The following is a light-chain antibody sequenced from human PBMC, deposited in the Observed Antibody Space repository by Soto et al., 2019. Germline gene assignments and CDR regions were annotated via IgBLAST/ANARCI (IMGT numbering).Light chain of an antibody. CDR1: QSVSSNY. J-gene: IGKJ5*01. CDR3: QQYGSSPRVT. Sequence: EIVLTQSPGTLSLSPGERATLSCRASQSVSSNYLAWYQQKPGQAPRLLIYGATSRATGIPDSFSGSGSGTDFTLTISRLEPEDFAVYYCQQYGSSPRVTFGQGTRLEIK. V-gene: IGKV3-20*01. CDR2: GAT.